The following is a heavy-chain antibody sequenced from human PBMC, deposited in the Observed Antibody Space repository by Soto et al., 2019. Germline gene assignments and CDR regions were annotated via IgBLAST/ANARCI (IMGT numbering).Heavy chain of an antibody. Sequence: GGSLRLSCAASGFTFSSYSMNWVRQAPGKGLEWVSYISSSSSTIYYADSVKGRFTISRDNAKNSLYLQMNSLRAEDTAVYYCARAIRGIYYYYMDVWGKGTTVNVSS. D-gene: IGHD3-16*01. CDR1: GFTFSSYS. CDR3: ARAIRGIYYYYMDV. J-gene: IGHJ6*03. V-gene: IGHV3-48*01. CDR2: ISSSSSTI.